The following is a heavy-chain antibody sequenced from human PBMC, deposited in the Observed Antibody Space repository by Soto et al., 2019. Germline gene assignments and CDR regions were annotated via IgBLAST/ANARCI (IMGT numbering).Heavy chain of an antibody. V-gene: IGHV3-53*01. CDR3: ARAQVLRFLEWFPDY. CDR1: GFSVSSNY. D-gene: IGHD3-3*01. CDR2: IYTGGMT. J-gene: IGHJ4*02. Sequence: PGGSLRLSCAASGFSVSSNYMSWVRQAPGRGLEWVALIYTGGMTYYADSLRGRFTISRDDSTNTLYLQMNSLRVDDTAVYHCARAQVLRFLEWFPDYWGQGTLVTVYS.